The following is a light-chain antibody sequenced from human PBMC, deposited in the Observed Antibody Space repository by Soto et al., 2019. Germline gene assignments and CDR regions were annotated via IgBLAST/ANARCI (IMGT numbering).Light chain of an antibody. CDR1: QSVSSN. CDR3: QQYNNWPPKT. Sequence: EIVMTQSPATLSVSPGERATLSCRASQSVSSNLAWYQQKPGQAPRLLIYGASTRATGIPARFSGSGSGTEFTLTISSLQSEYFAVYYCQQYNNWPPKTFGQGTKVDNK. J-gene: IGKJ1*01. V-gene: IGKV3-15*01. CDR2: GAS.